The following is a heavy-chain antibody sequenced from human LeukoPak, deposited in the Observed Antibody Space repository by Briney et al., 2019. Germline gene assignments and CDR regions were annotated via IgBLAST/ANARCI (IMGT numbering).Heavy chain of an antibody. V-gene: IGHV4-61*02. J-gene: IGHJ4*02. CDR2: IYNSGST. D-gene: IGHD6-13*01. CDR1: GGSISRGSYY. CDR3: ARQTAAAGPQGVDY. Sequence: SQTLSLTCIVSGGSISRGSYYWSWIRQPAGKGLEWMGRIYNSGSTNYNPSLKSRVTISVDASKNQFSLKLSSVTAADTAVYYCARQTAAAGPQGVDYWGQGTLVTVSS.